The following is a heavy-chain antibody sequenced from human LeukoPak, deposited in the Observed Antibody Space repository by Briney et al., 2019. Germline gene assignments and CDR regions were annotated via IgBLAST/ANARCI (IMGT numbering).Heavy chain of an antibody. V-gene: IGHV3-23*01. J-gene: IGHJ4*02. Sequence: GGSLRLSCAASGFTFSDHAISWVRQTPGKGLEWVSCISATADNRDYADSVKGRFSISRDNSANTLSLQMNSLKAEDTAVYYCAKNLKFGLIDFWGQGSQVIVSS. CDR2: ISATADNR. CDR1: GFTFSDHA. CDR3: AKNLKFGLIDF. D-gene: IGHD3-10*01.